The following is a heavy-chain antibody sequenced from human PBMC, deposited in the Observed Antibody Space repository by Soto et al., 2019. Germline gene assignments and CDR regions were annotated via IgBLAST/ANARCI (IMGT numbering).Heavy chain of an antibody. V-gene: IGHV4-4*02. CDR3: ASRNSSSWYYNWFDP. D-gene: IGHD6-13*01. CDR2: IYHSGST. Sequence: PSETLSLTCAVSSGSISSSNWWSWVRQPPGKGLEWIGEIYHSGSTNYNPSLKSRVTISVDKSKNQFSLKLSSVTAADTAVYYCASRNSSSWYYNWFDPWGQGTLVTVS. J-gene: IGHJ5*02. CDR1: SGSISSSNW.